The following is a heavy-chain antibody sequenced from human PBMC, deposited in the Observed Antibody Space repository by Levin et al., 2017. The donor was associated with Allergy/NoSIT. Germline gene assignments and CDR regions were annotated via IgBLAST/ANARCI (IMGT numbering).Heavy chain of an antibody. CDR1: GGSISSGGYY. Sequence: SETLSLTCTVSGGSISSGGYYWSWIRQHPGKGLEWIGYIYYSGSTYYNPSLKSRVTISVDTSKNQFSLKLSSVTAADTAVYYCAISDGGAAWFDLWGRGTLVTVSS. CDR2: IYYSGST. J-gene: IGHJ2*01. D-gene: IGHD1-26*01. V-gene: IGHV4-31*03. CDR3: AISDGGAAWFDL.